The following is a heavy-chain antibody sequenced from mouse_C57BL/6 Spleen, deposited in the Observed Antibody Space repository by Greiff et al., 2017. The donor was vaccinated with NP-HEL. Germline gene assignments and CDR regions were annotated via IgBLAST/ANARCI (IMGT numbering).Heavy chain of an antibody. CDR1: GFTFSSYG. D-gene: IGHD2-4*01. CDR3: ARLDYDDDTIGY. V-gene: IGHV5-6*02. J-gene: IGHJ2*01. Sequence: EVKLVESGGDLVKPGGSLQLSCAASGFTFSSYGLSWVRQTPDTRLEWVATISSGGSYTYYPDSVKGRFTISRDNAKNTLYLQMSSLKSEDTAMYYCARLDYDDDTIGYWGQGTTLTVSS. CDR2: ISSGGSYT.